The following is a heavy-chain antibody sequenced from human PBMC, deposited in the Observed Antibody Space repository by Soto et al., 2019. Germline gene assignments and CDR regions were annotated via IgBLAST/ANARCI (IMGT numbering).Heavy chain of an antibody. V-gene: IGHV2-5*02. D-gene: IGHD5-12*01. CDR2: IYCDDDK. Sequence: SGPTLVNPTQTPTLTCTFSGFSLSTTGVGVGWIRQPPGKALEWLARIYCDDDKRYSPSLKSSLTITKDSSKNQVVLTMTKMDPVDTATYYCAHSSGSNWFDPWGQ. CDR1: GFSLSTTGVG. J-gene: IGHJ5*02. CDR3: AHSSGSNWFDP.